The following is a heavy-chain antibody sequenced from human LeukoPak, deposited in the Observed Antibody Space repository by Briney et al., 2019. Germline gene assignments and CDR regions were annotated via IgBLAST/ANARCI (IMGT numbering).Heavy chain of an antibody. CDR2: ISAGGDET. V-gene: IGHV3-23*01. Sequence: GGSLRLSCVTPGLRFNTYAMSWVRQAPGKGLEWVSAISAGGDETHYADSVKGRFTVSRDNSKNTLFLQMNSLRVEDTAVYYCAQGHLGFGDYWFGYWGQGTLVSVSS. CDR3: AQGHLGFGDYWFGY. D-gene: IGHD4-17*01. CDR1: GLRFNTYA. J-gene: IGHJ4*02.